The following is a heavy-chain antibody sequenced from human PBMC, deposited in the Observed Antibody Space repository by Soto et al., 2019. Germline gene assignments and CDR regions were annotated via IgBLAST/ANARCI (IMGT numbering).Heavy chain of an antibody. CDR2: ISAYNGNT. CDR1: GYTFTSYG. Sequence: ASVKVSCKASGYTFTSYGISWVRQAPGQGLEWMGWISAYNGNTNYAQKLQGRVTMTTDTSTSTAYMELRSLRSDDTAVYYCARGELPDCSGGSCYEFDAFDIWGQGTMVTVS. CDR3: ARGELPDCSGGSCYEFDAFDI. J-gene: IGHJ3*02. D-gene: IGHD2-15*01. V-gene: IGHV1-18*01.